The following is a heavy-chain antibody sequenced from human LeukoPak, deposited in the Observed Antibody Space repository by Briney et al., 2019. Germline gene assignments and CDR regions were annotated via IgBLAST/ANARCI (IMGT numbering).Heavy chain of an antibody. D-gene: IGHD1-14*01. V-gene: IGHV4-34*01. Sequence: SETLSLTCTVSGGSISGYYWSWIRQPPGKGLEWIGEINHSGSTNYNPSLKSRVTISVDTSKNQFSLKLSSVTAADTAVYYCARGQANTTFDYWGQGTLVTVSS. J-gene: IGHJ4*02. CDR3: ARGQANTTFDY. CDR2: INHSGST. CDR1: GGSISGYY.